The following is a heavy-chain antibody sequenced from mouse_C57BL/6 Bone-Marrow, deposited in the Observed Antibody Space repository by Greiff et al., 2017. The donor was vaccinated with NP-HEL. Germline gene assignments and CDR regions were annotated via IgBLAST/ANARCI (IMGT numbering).Heavy chain of an antibody. J-gene: IGHJ3*01. CDR1: GFTFSSYA. CDR3: ARDNYGPAY. D-gene: IGHD1-1*01. CDR2: ISDGGSYT. Sequence: EVMLVESGGGLVKPGGSLKLSCAASGFTFSSYAMSWVRQTPEKRLEWVATISDGGSYTYYPDNVKGRFTISRDNAKNNLYLQMSHLKSEDTAMYYCARDNYGPAYWGQGTLVTVSA. V-gene: IGHV5-4*01.